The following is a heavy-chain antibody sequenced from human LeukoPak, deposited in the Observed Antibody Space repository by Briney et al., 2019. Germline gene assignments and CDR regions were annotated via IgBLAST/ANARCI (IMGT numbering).Heavy chain of an antibody. J-gene: IGHJ4*02. CDR1: GLAFSNYA. CDR2: ISDSGGST. V-gene: IGHV3-23*01. CDR3: AKRGVVIRVILVGFHKEAYYFDS. Sequence: GGSLRLSCAASGLAFSNYAMHWVRQAPGKGLEWVAGISDSGGSTNYADSVKGRFTISRDNPKNTLYLQMNSLRAEDTAVYFCAKRGVVIRVILVGFHKEAYYFDSWGQGALVTVSS. D-gene: IGHD3-22*01.